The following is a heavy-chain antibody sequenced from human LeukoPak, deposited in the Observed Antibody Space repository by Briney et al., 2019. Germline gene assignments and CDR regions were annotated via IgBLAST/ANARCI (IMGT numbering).Heavy chain of an antibody. Sequence: ASVKVSCKASGGTVRRYAISWVRQAPGQGLEWMGGIIPIFGTANYAQKFQGRVTITADESSGTAYMELSSLKSEDTAVYYCARDARLGWFDPWGQGTLVTVSS. J-gene: IGHJ5*02. CDR2: IIPIFGTA. CDR3: ARDARLGWFDP. CDR1: GGTVRRYA. V-gene: IGHV1-69*13. D-gene: IGHD5-12*01.